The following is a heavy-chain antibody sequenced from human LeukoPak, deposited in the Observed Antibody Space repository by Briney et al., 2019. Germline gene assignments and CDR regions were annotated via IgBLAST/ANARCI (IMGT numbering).Heavy chain of an antibody. D-gene: IGHD1-26*01. Sequence: GGSLRLSCAASGFTFSSYWMHWVRQPPGKGLVWVSRITSDGSGIGYADSVKGRFSTSRDNAKNTLYLQMNCLRAEDTAVYYCASGRLVGAPDYWGQGTLVTVSS. J-gene: IGHJ4*02. CDR2: ITSDGSGI. CDR3: ASGRLVGAPDY. CDR1: GFTFSSYW. V-gene: IGHV3-74*01.